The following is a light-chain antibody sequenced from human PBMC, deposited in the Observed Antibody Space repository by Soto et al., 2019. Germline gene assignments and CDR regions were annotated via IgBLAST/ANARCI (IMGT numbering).Light chain of an antibody. CDR3: QQLNTYLIT. V-gene: IGKV1-9*01. CDR2: STS. Sequence: DIQLTQSPSFLSASVGDRVTITCRASQGISGYLAWYQQKPGKVPKLLIYSTSTLQRGVPSRFSGSASGTEFTLSISGLQPEDFATYYCQQLNTYLITFGQGTRLEIK. J-gene: IGKJ5*01. CDR1: QGISGY.